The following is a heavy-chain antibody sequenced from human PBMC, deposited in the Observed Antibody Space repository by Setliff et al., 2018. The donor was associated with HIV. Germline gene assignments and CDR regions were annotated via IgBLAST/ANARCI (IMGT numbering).Heavy chain of an antibody. J-gene: IGHJ6*02. CDR3: AKTLPTLYPPHDYYFAMDV. Sequence: PGGSLRLSCAPSGFTFGSYAMSWVRQAPGKGLEWVSVISGSGDSTFYADSLKGRFTISRDNSKNTLYLQMNSLRAEDTAAYYCAKTLPTLYPPHDYYFAMDVWGQGTTVTVSS. CDR2: ISGSGDST. CDR1: GFTFGSYA. D-gene: IGHD2-15*01. V-gene: IGHV3-23*01.